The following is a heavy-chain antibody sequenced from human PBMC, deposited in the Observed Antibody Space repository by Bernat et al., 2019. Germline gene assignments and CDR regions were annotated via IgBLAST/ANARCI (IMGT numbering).Heavy chain of an antibody. CDR2: FYPGDSDT. J-gene: IGHJ6*02. Sequence: EVQLVQSGAEVKKPGEPLKISCKGSGYSFTNYWIGWVRQMPGKGLEWMGIFYPGDSDTRYSPSFQGQVTISVDKSISTAYLQWSSLKASDTAMYYCARQTTVSTVFHGMDVWGQGTAVTVSS. D-gene: IGHD4-11*01. CDR3: ARQTTVSTVFHGMDV. CDR1: GYSFTNYW. V-gene: IGHV5-51*01.